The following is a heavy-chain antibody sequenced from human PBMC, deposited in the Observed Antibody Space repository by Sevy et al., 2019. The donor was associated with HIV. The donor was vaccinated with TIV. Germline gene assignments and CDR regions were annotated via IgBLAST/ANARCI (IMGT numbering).Heavy chain of an antibody. CDR2: INPNSGGT. CDR3: ARGGIVVVVAATVNWFDP. J-gene: IGHJ5*02. CDR1: GYTFTGYY. V-gene: IGHV1-2*02. D-gene: IGHD2-15*01. Sequence: ASVKVSCKASGYTFTGYYMHWVRQAPGQGLEWMGWINPNSGGTNYAQKFQGRVTMTRDTSISTAYMELSRLRSDDMAVYYCARGGIVVVVAATVNWFDPWGQGTLVTVSS.